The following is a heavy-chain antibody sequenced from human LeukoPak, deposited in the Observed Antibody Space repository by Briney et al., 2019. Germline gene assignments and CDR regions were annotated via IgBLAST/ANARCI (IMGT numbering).Heavy chain of an antibody. CDR1: GGSISSYY. Sequence: PSETLSLTCTVSGGSISSYYWSWIRQPPGKGLEWIGYIYYSGSTNYNPSLKSRVTISVDTSKNQFSLKLSSVTAADTAVYYCARGRARGDFDYWGQGTLVTVSS. CDR3: ARGRARGDFDY. J-gene: IGHJ4*02. CDR2: IYYSGST. V-gene: IGHV4-59*01. D-gene: IGHD3-3*01.